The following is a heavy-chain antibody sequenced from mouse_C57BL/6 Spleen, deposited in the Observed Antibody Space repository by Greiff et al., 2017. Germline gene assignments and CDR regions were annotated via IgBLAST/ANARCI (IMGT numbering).Heavy chain of an antibody. V-gene: IGHV1-26*01. CDR2: INPKNGGT. D-gene: IGHD1-1*01. CDR1: GYTFTDYY. Sequence: VQLQQSGPELVKPGASVKISCKASGYTFTDYYMNWVKQSHGKSLEWIGDINPKNGGTSYNQKFKGKATLTVDKSSSTAYMELRSLTSEDSAVYYCARKYYCGSSDPYDFDYWGQGTTLTVSS. CDR3: ARKYYCGSSDPYDFDY. J-gene: IGHJ2*01.